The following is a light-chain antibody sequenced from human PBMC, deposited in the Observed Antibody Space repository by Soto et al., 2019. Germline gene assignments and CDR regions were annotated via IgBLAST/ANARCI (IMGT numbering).Light chain of an antibody. Sequence: EIVMTQSPATLSVSPGERATLSCRASQSVSSNLAWYQQKPGQAPRLLIYDASTRATGIPARFSGSGSGTDFTLTISSLQSEDFAVYYCQQHNNWPSAFGQGTKVEIK. V-gene: IGKV3-15*01. CDR2: DAS. CDR1: QSVSSN. J-gene: IGKJ1*01. CDR3: QQHNNWPSA.